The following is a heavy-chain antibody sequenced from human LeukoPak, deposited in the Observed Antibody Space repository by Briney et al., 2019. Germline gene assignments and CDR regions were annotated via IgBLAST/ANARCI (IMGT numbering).Heavy chain of an antibody. V-gene: IGHV1-69*13. D-gene: IGHD3-10*01. CDR2: IIPIFGKA. CDR1: GGTFSSYA. Sequence: SVKVSCKASGGTFSSYAISWVRQAPGQGLEWMGGIIPIFGKANYAQKFQGRVTITADESTSTAYMELSSLRSEDTAVYYCARFGLVRGVGRSYYYMDVWGKGTTVTVSS. J-gene: IGHJ6*03. CDR3: ARFGLVRGVGRSYYYMDV.